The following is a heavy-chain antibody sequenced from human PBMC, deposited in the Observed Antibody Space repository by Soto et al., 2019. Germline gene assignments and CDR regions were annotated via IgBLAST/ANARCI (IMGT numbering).Heavy chain of an antibody. V-gene: IGHV4-34*01. D-gene: IGHD5-12*01. Sequence: QVQLQQWGAGLLKPSETLSLTCTVNGGSLTCYYWSWIRQPQGKGLEWIGEVKDGGSTNYSPSLRGRVSISANTSKNHFSLGLNSLTAADTAVYFCARGQEGTLATHWDQGALVTVSS. J-gene: IGHJ4*02. CDR3: ARGQEGTLATH. CDR2: VKDGGST. CDR1: GGSLTCYY.